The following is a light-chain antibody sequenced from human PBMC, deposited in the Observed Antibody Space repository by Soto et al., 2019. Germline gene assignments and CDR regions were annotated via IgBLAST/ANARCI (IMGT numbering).Light chain of an antibody. CDR1: SGSIASNY. CDR3: QSYDSISYV. J-gene: IGLJ1*01. Sequence: NFMLTQPHSVSESPGKTVTISCTRSSGSIASNYVQWYQQRPGSAPTTAIYEDNQRPSGVPDRFSGSIDSSSNSASLTISGLKTEDEADYYCQSYDSISYVFGTGTKLTVL. V-gene: IGLV6-57*03. CDR2: EDN.